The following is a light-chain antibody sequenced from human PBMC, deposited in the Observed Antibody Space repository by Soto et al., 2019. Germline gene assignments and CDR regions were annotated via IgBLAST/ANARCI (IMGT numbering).Light chain of an antibody. CDR3: KQYGSSIT. Sequence: IVLTQSPVILSLYPGAIATLSCRASQSVSSSYLAWYQQKPGQAPRLLIYGASSRATGIPDRFSGSGSGTDFTLTISRLEPEDFAVYYCKQYGSSITFGQGTRLEIK. CDR1: QSVSSSY. CDR2: GAS. V-gene: IGKV3-20*01. J-gene: IGKJ5*01.